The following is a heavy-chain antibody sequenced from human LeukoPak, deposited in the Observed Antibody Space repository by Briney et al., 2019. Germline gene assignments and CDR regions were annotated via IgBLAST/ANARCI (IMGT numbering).Heavy chain of an antibody. D-gene: IGHD6-13*01. CDR3: ARDLPSIAAAAGWFGP. CDR1: GYTFTSYG. J-gene: IGHJ5*02. V-gene: IGHV1-18*01. Sequence: ASVKVSCKASGYTFTSYGISWVRQAPGQGLEWMGWISAYNGNTNYAQKLQGRVTMTTDTSTSTAYMELRSLRSDDTAVYYCARDLPSIAAAAGWFGPWGQGTLVTVSS. CDR2: ISAYNGNT.